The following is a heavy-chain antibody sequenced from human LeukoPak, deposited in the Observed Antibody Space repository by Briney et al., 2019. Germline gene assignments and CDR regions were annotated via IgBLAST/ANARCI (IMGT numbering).Heavy chain of an antibody. CDR1: GGSISSYY. V-gene: IGHV4-59*12. D-gene: IGHD6-13*01. CDR3: ARSAADPPSFDY. J-gene: IGHJ4*02. Sequence: SETLSLTCTVSGGSISSYYWSWIRQPPGKGLEWIGYIYYSGSINYNPSLKSRVTISVDTSKNQFSLKLSSVTAADTAVYYCARSAADPPSFDYWGQGTLVTVSS. CDR2: IYYSGSI.